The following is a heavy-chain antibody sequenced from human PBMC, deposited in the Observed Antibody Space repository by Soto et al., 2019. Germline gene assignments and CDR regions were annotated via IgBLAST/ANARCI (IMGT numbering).Heavy chain of an antibody. Sequence: QVQLVQSGAEVKKPGSSVKVSCKDSGGLFSSYAISWVRQAPGQGLEWMGGIIPVFGTAYYAQKFQGRVTITADESTNTAYMELSSLRSEDTAMYSCARGGSGYVWFNEFWGQGSLVTVSS. J-gene: IGHJ4*02. CDR1: GGLFSSYA. V-gene: IGHV1-69*01. CDR2: IIPVFGTA. D-gene: IGHD3-22*01. CDR3: ARGGSGYVWFNEF.